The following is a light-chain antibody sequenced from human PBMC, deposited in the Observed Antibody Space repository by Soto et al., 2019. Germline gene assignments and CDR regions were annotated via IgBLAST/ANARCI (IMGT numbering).Light chain of an antibody. J-gene: IGKJ1*01. CDR1: QSISSW. CDR2: KAS. CDR3: QQYNSYAWT. Sequence: DIQMTQSPSTLSASVGDRVTITFLASQSISSWLAWYQQKPWKAPKRLIYKASSLESGVPSRFSGSGSGTEFTLTISSLQTDDFARYYCQQYNSYAWTFGQGTKVEIK. V-gene: IGKV1-5*03.